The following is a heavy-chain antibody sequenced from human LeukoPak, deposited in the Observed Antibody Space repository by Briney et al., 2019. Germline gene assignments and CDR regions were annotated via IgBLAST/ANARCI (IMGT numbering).Heavy chain of an antibody. V-gene: IGHV3-23*01. CDR1: GFTFSSSA. J-gene: IGHJ4*02. D-gene: IGHD2-8*01. Sequence: GGSLRLSCAASGFTFSSSAMSWVRQAPGKGLEWVSAISNNGGYTYYADSVQGRFTISRDNSKNTLYLQMNSLRAEDTAEYYCATSIVPGDYWGQGTLVTVSS. CDR3: ATSIVPGDY. CDR2: ISNNGGYT.